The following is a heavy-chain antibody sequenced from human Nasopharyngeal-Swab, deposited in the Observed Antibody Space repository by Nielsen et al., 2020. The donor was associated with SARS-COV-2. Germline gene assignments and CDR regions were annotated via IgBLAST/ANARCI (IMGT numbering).Heavy chain of an antibody. CDR3: ARGPYY. CDR2: ISSGGSTI. V-gene: IGHV3-48*04. CDR1: GFAFSTYS. D-gene: IGHD3-16*01. Sequence: GGSLRLSCAASGFAFSTYSMNWVRQAPGKGLEWLSYISSGGSTIYYAGSVKGRFTISRDNAKNSMFLQMNGLRVEDTAIYYCARGPYYWGQGALVTVSS. J-gene: IGHJ4*02.